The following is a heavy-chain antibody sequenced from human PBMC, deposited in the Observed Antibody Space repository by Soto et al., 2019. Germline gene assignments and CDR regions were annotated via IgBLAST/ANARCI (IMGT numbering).Heavy chain of an antibody. CDR1: GYTGTTVG. J-gene: IGHJ4*02. CDR2: ISAYNGDA. CDR3: GGVQNWNHAVDY. V-gene: IGHV1-18*04. Sequence: VPVKVSCKAPGYTGTTVGVSGARLAPGQGLEWMGWISAYNGDANYAQKFQGRVTMTTDTSTHSAYMELRSLRSDDTAVYYCGGVQNWNHAVDYWGQGTLVTVAS. D-gene: IGHD1-1*01.